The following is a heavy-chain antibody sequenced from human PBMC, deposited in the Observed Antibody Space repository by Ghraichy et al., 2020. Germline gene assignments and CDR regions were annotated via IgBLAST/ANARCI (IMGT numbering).Heavy chain of an antibody. CDR2: ISWNSVTI. Sequence: GGSLRLSCAASGFTFDDYAMNWVRQAPGKGLEWVSGISWNSVTIDYADSVKGRFTISRDNAKNSLYLQMNSLRAEDMAFYYCAKGLSGYVPYYFNFWGQGTLVTVSS. J-gene: IGHJ4*02. D-gene: IGHD3-22*01. CDR3: AKGLSGYVPYYFNF. V-gene: IGHV3-9*03. CDR1: GFTFDDYA.